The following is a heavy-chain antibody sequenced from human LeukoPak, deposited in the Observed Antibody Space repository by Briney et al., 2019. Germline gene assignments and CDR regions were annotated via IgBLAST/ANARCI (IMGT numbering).Heavy chain of an antibody. D-gene: IGHD6-13*01. CDR1: GFTFSSYA. CDR3: ATYSSSWFPFDY. Sequence: GGSLRLSCAASGFTFSSYAMSWVRQAPGKGLEWVSAISGSGGSTYYADSVKGRFTISRDNAKNSLYLQMNSLRAEDTAVYYCATYSSSWFPFDYWGQGTLVTVSS. V-gene: IGHV3-23*01. J-gene: IGHJ4*02. CDR2: ISGSGGST.